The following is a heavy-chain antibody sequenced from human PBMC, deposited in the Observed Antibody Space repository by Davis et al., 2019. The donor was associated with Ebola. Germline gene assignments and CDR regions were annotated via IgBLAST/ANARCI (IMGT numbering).Heavy chain of an antibody. CDR3: APTKVGRFDY. J-gene: IGHJ4*02. Sequence: GESLKISCAASGFTFSSYEMNWVRQAPGKGLEWVSYISSSGSTIYYADSVKGRITISRDNSKTTLYLQMNSLRAEDTAVYYCAPTKVGRFDYWGQGTLVTVSS. V-gene: IGHV3-48*03. D-gene: IGHD5-12*01. CDR1: GFTFSSYE. CDR2: ISSSGSTI.